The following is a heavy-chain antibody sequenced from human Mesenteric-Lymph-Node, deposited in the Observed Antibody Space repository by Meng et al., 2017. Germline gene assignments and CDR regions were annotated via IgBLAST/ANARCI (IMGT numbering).Heavy chain of an antibody. J-gene: IGHJ4*02. Sequence: ASVKVSCKASGYTFTDHYIHWLRQAPGQGLEWMGRINPNTGATNYAQHFQGRVTVTRDTSISTAYMDLSSLTSDDTAVYYCARDLYYDYLWGTYRYFDSWGQGTLVTVSS. CDR1: GYTFTDHY. V-gene: IGHV1-2*06. CDR3: ARDLYYDYLWGTYRYFDS. D-gene: IGHD3-16*02. CDR2: INPNTGAT.